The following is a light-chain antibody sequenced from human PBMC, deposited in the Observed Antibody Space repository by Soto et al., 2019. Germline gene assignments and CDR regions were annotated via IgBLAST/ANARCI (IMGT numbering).Light chain of an antibody. V-gene: IGLV2-8*01. J-gene: IGLJ1*01. CDR1: SSDVGGYNY. CDR2: EVS. Sequence: QSALTQPPSASGSPGQSVTISCAGTSSDVGGYNYVSWYQQYPGKVPKLMIYEVSERPSGVPDRFSGSKSGNTASLTVSGLQAEDEADYYCSSYAGSSNVFGTGTKLTVL. CDR3: SSYAGSSNV.